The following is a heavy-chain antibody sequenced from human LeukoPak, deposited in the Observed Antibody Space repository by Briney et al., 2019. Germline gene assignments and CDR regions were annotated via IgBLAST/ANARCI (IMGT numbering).Heavy chain of an antibody. CDR1: G. V-gene: IGHV1-18*03. J-gene: IGHJ6*02. CDR3: ARLLSGLYYYYGMDV. Sequence: GXXWGRQAPGQGLEWMGWISAYNGNTNYAQKLQGRGTMTTDTSTSTAYMELRRLRWDEMAVYYCARLLSGLYYYYGMDVWGQGTTVTVSS. D-gene: IGHD1-26*01. CDR2: ISAYNGNT.